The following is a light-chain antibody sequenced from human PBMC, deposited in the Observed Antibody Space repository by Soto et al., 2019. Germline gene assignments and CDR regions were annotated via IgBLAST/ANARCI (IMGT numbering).Light chain of an antibody. V-gene: IGKV3-15*01. Sequence: EIVMTQSPATLSVSPGERATLSCRASQSVSSNLAWYQQKPGQAPRLLIYGASTRATRIPARFSGSGSGTDFTLIISSLQSEYFALYSCQQYSNWPPYTFGQATKLELK. CDR2: GAS. CDR1: QSVSSN. CDR3: QQYSNWPPYT. J-gene: IGKJ2*01.